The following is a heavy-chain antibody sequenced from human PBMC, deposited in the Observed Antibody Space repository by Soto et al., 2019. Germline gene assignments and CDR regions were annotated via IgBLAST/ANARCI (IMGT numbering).Heavy chain of an antibody. Sequence: PWDSLTISGRFSGYSFTRYWIGRVRQMPGKGLEWMGIIYPGDSDTRYSPSFQGQVTISADKSISTAYLQWSSLKASDTAMYYCARRVKRGSTKSNWFDPWGQGTLVPVSS. D-gene: IGHD1-26*01. V-gene: IGHV5-51*01. CDR1: GYSFTRYW. CDR3: ARRVKRGSTKSNWFDP. CDR2: IYPGDSDT. J-gene: IGHJ5*02.